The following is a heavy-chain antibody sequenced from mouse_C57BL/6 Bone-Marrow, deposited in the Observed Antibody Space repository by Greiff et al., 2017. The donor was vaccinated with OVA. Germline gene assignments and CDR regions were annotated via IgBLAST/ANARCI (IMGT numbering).Heavy chain of an antibody. CDR2: IYPGDGDT. J-gene: IGHJ3*01. Sequence: VQLVESGPELVKPGASVKISCKASGYAFSSSWMNWVKQRPGKGLEWIGRIYPGDGDTNYNGKFKGKATLTADKSSSTAYMQLSSLTSEDSAVYFCARPSYGYGFAYWGQGTLVTVSA. CDR3: ARPSYGYGFAY. V-gene: IGHV1-82*01. D-gene: IGHD2-2*01. CDR1: GYAFSSSW.